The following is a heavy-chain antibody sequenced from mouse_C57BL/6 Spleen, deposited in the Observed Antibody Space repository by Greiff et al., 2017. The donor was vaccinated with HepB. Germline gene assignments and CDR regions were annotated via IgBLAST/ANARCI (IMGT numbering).Heavy chain of an antibody. CDR3: ARDYYGSSRGY. CDR1: GYTFTSYW. Sequence: VQLQQPGAELVRPGSSVKLSCKASGYTFTSYWMDWVKQRPGQGLEWIGNIYPSDSETHYNQKFKDKATLTVDKSSSTAYMQLSSLTSEDSAVYYCARDYYGSSRGYWGQGTTLTVSS. V-gene: IGHV1-61*01. D-gene: IGHD1-1*01. J-gene: IGHJ2*01. CDR2: IYPSDSET.